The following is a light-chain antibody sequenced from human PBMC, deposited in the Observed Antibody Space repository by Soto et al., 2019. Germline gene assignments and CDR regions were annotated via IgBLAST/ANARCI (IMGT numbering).Light chain of an antibody. J-gene: IGKJ1*01. CDR2: AAS. Sequence: DIQMTQSPSSLSASVGDRVTITCRASQTISRYLNCYQQKPGKAPKLLIYAASTLQSGVPSRFSGSGSGTDFTLTIRSPQPEDFATYYSKQSYSTPWTFGKGTTVQIK. V-gene: IGKV1-39*01. CDR1: QTISRY. CDR3: KQSYSTPWT.